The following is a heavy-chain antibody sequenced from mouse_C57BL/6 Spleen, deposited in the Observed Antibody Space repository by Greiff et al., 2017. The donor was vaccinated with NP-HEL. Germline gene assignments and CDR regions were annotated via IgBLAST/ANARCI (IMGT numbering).Heavy chain of an antibody. Sequence: EVKLMESGGGLVKPGGSLKLSCAASGFTFSSYAMSWVRQTPEKRLEWVATISDGGSYTYYPDNVKGRFTISRDNAKNNLYLQMSHLKSEDTAMYYCARGGRYPFDYWGQGTTLTVSS. V-gene: IGHV5-4*03. CDR1: GFTFSSYA. CDR3: ARGGRYPFDY. J-gene: IGHJ2*01. CDR2: ISDGGSYT.